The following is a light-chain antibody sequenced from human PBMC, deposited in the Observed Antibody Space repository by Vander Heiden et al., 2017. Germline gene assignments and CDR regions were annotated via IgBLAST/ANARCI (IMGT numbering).Light chain of an antibody. V-gene: IGLV3-1*01. Sequence: SYDLTQAPSVSVSPGQTATITCSGDNLGAKNVCWYQQKPGQSPVLVIYQDNQRPSGIPERFSGSNSGNTATLTITGTQPLDESDYYCQAWDTSTGVVFGVGTKLTVL. CDR3: QAWDTSTGVV. CDR1: NLGAKN. J-gene: IGLJ2*01. CDR2: QDN.